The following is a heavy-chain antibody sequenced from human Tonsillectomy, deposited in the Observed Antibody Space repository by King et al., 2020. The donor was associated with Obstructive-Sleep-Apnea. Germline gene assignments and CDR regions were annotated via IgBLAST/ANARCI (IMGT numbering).Heavy chain of an antibody. J-gene: IGHJ6*02. CDR3: ATLTDSSPYYYYGMDV. Sequence: CAASGFTFGTFWMSWVRQAPGRGLEWVANIKQDGSEKYYVDSVMGRFTISRDNAQNSLFLQLNRLRDEDTAVYYCATLTDSSPYYYYGMDVWGQGTTVNVSS. CDR2: IKQDGSEK. D-gene: IGHD3-9*01. V-gene: IGHV3-7*01. CDR1: GFTFGTFW.